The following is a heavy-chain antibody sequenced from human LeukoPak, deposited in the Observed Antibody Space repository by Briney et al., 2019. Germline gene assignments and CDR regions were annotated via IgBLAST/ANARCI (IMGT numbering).Heavy chain of an antibody. V-gene: IGHV4-34*01. Sequence: SETLSLTCAVYGGSFSGYYWSWIRQPPRKGLEWIGEINHSGSTNYNPSLKSRVTISVDTSKNQFSLKLSSVTAADTAVYYCARSARGYYSHFDYWGQGTLVTVSS. CDR3: ARSARGYYSHFDY. CDR2: INHSGST. CDR1: GGSFSGYY. J-gene: IGHJ4*02. D-gene: IGHD3-22*01.